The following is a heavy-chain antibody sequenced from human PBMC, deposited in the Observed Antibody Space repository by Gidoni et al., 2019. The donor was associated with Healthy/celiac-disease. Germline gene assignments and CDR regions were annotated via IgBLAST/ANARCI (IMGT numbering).Heavy chain of an antibody. CDR2: INSDGSST. Sequence: EVQLVESGGGLVQPGGSLRLSCAASGFTFSSYWMHWVRQAPGQGRVWVSRINSDGSSTSYADSVKGRFTISRDNAKNTLYLQMNSLRAEDTAVYYCARDRAVYPYYYGSGSYYLPIYYYYGMDVWGQGTTVTVSS. V-gene: IGHV3-74*01. J-gene: IGHJ6*02. CDR3: ARDRAVYPYYYGSGSYYLPIYYYYGMDV. CDR1: GFTFSSYW. D-gene: IGHD3-10*01.